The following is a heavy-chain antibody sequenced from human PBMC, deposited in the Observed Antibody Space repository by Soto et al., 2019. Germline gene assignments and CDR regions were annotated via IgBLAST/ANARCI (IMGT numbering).Heavy chain of an antibody. D-gene: IGHD4-17*01. CDR2: IYWDDGK. Sequence: QITLKESGPTLVKPTQTLTLTCTFSGFSLRTSGVGVGWIRQPPGKALEWLALIYWDDGKRYSPSLKSRLTITKDTSKHPVVLRMTNMDPVDTATYYCAHLTTGGFYFDYWGQGTLVTVSS. CDR3: AHLTTGGFYFDY. V-gene: IGHV2-5*02. CDR1: GFSLRTSGVG. J-gene: IGHJ4*02.